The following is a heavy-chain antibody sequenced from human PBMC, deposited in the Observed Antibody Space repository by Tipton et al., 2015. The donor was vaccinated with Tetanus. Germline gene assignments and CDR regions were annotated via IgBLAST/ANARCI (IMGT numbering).Heavy chain of an antibody. D-gene: IGHD2-15*01. Sequence: QLVQSGAEVKEPGESLKISCQGSGYNFASYWIGWVRQMPGKGLEWMGIIFPDDSDTRYSPSFQGQVTFSVDKSINTAYLQWSSLKASDTSMFYCARAHCSDGVCNFDFWGQGALVTVAS. CDR2: IFPDDSDT. J-gene: IGHJ4*02. CDR3: ARAHCSDGVCNFDF. V-gene: IGHV5-51*01. CDR1: GYNFASYW.